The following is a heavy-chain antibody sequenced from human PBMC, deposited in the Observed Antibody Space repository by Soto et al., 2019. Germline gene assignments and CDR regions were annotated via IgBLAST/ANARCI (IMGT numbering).Heavy chain of an antibody. CDR3: ARGQEGVVATH. D-gene: IGHD5-12*01. V-gene: IGHV4-34*01. Sequence: QVQLQQWGAGLLKPSETLSLNCAVNGGSLSGYYWSWIRQPPGKGLEWIGEIKDGGYTNYSPSLKSRASISSETSNNQFSLRLNSVTDADTGVYYCARGQEGVVATHWDQGALVTVSS. CDR2: IKDGGYT. CDR1: GGSLSGYY. J-gene: IGHJ4*02.